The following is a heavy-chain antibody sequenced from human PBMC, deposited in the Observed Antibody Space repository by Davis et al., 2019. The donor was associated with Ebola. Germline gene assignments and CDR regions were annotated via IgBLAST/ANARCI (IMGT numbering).Heavy chain of an antibody. CDR3: ARVNAVTGYSRFDS. J-gene: IGHJ5*01. D-gene: IGHD3-9*01. CDR2: ISSSGGST. CDR1: RFAFSSYA. Sequence: GESLKISCAASRFAFSSYAMSWVRQAPGKGLEWVSAISSSGGSTYYADSVKGRFTISRDNAKNSLYLRLNSLRAEDTALYHCARVNAVTGYSRFDSWGQGTLVTVSS. V-gene: IGHV3-23*01.